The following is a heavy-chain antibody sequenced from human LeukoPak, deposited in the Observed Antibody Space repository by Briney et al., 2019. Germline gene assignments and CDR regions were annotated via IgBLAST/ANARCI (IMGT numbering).Heavy chain of an antibody. V-gene: IGHV4-59*01. Sequence: SETLSLTCTVSGGSISSYYWSWIRQPPGKGLEWIGYIYYSGSTNYNPSLKSRVTISVDTSKNQFSLKLSSVTAADTAVYYCASAVGIAVAGTGAFDIWGQGTMVTVSS. CDR3: ASAVGIAVAGTGAFDI. CDR1: GGSISSYY. J-gene: IGHJ3*02. CDR2: IYYSGST. D-gene: IGHD6-19*01.